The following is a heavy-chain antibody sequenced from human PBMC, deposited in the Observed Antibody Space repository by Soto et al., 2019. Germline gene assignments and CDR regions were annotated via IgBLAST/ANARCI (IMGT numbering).Heavy chain of an antibody. CDR2: VYYSGGA. J-gene: IGHJ6*02. Sequence: SETLSITCTVSGGSISGYYWSWIRQPPGKGLEWIGNVYYSGGAKYNPSVKRRVSISVDTSKNQFSLNLSSVTAADTAVYYCTRDGDGRMTTNPYYYYGMDVWGPGITVTVSS. CDR1: GGSISGYY. CDR3: TRDGDGRMTTNPYYYYGMDV. V-gene: IGHV4-59*01. D-gene: IGHD2-21*02.